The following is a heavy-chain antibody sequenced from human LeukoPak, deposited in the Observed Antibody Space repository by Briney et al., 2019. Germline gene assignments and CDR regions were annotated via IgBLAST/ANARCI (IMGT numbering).Heavy chain of an antibody. CDR3: ARVIAAAHPHY. CDR2: IYYSGST. D-gene: IGHD6-13*01. CDR1: GGSISSYY. V-gene: IGHV4-59*01. J-gene: IGHJ4*02. Sequence: SETLSLTCTVSGGSISSYYWSWIRQPPGKGLEWIGYIYYSGSTNYNPSLKSRVTISVDTSKNQFSLKLSSVTAADTAVYYCARVIAAAHPHYWGQGTLVTVSS.